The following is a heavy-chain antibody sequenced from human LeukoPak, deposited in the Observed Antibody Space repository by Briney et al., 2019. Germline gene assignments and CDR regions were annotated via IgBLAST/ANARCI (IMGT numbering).Heavy chain of an antibody. CDR1: GFTVSSNY. V-gene: IGHV3-53*01. D-gene: IGHD3-3*01. J-gene: IGHJ4*02. CDR2: IYSGGST. CDR3: TRERQNKDFWSGGDY. Sequence: GGSLRLSCAASGFTVSSNYMSWVRQAPGKGLEWVSVIYSGGSTYYADSVKGRFTISRDNSKNTLYLQMNSLRAEDTAVYYCTRERQNKDFWSGGDYWGQGTLVTVSS.